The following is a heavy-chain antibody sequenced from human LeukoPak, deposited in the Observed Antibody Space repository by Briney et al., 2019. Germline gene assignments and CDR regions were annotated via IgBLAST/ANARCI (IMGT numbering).Heavy chain of an antibody. Sequence: GGSLRLSCAASGFTFSGYWMTWVRQAPGKGLEWVANIKRDGSEKDYIDSVKGRFTISRDNAKNSLYLQMNSLRAEDTAVYYCARPPNIAAAGQDWGQGTLVTVSS. V-gene: IGHV3-7*01. J-gene: IGHJ4*02. CDR3: ARPPNIAAAGQD. CDR1: GFTFSGYW. CDR2: IKRDGSEK. D-gene: IGHD6-13*01.